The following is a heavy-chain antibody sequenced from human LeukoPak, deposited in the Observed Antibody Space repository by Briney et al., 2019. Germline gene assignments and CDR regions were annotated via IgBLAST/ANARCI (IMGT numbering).Heavy chain of an antibody. CDR2: IYYSGST. J-gene: IGHJ5*02. Sequence: SSETLSLTCSVSGGSISSSSYYWGWIRQPPGKGLEWIGSIYYSGSTYYNPSLKSRVTISVDTSKNQFSLKLSSVTAADTAVYYCARSRILYGDYGGGNWFDPWGQGTLVTVSS. V-gene: IGHV4-39*07. D-gene: IGHD4-17*01. CDR3: ARSRILYGDYGGGNWFDP. CDR1: GGSISSSSYY.